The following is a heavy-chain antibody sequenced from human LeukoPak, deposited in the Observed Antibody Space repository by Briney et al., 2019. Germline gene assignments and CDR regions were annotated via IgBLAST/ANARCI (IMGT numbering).Heavy chain of an antibody. CDR2: ISYDGSNK. D-gene: IGHD2-21*02. CDR3: ARAPKYCGGDCYSFDY. J-gene: IGHJ4*02. V-gene: IGHV3-30*19. Sequence: GGSLRLSCAASGFTFSSYGMHWVRQAPGKGLEWVAVISYDGSNKYYADSVKGRFTISRDNSKNTLYLQMNSLRAEDTAVCYCARAPKYCGGDCYSFDYWGQGTLVTVSS. CDR1: GFTFSSYG.